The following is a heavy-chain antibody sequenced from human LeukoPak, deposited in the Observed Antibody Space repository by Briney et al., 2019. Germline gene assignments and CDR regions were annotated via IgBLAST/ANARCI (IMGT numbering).Heavy chain of an antibody. D-gene: IGHD6-13*01. CDR2: ISSSGSTI. J-gene: IGHJ6*03. V-gene: IGHV3-48*04. CDR3: ARVWGIAAAGTSGYMDV. CDR1: GFTFSSYS. Sequence: GGSLRLSCAASGFTFSSYSMNWVRQAPGKGLEWVSSISSSGSTIYYADSVKGRFTISRDNAKNSLYLQMNSLRAEDTAVYYCARVWGIAAAGTSGYMDVWGKGTTVTVSS.